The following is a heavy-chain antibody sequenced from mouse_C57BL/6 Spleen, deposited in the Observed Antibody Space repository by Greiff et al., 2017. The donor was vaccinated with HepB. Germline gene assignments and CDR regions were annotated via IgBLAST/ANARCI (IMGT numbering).Heavy chain of an antibody. D-gene: IGHD1-1*01. Sequence: VQLQQSGAELVKPGASVKLSCKASGYTFTSYWMHWVKQRPGQGLEWIGMIHPNSGSTNYNEKFKSKATLTVDKSSSTAYMQLSSLTSEDSAVYYCARSHYGSSYRWYFDVWGTGTTVTVSS. J-gene: IGHJ1*03. CDR2: IHPNSGST. V-gene: IGHV1-64*01. CDR1: GYTFTSYW. CDR3: ARSHYGSSYRWYFDV.